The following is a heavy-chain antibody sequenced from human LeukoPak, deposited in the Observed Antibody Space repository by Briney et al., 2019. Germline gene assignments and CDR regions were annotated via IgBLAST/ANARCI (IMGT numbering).Heavy chain of an antibody. J-gene: IGHJ5*02. Sequence: ASVKVSCKASGYTFTSYDINWVRQAPGQGLEWMGWISAYNGNTNYAQKLQGRVTMTTDTSTSTAYMELRSLRSDDTAVYYCARESPHYDFWSGYYMGWFDPWGQGTLVTVSS. CDR2: ISAYNGNT. CDR3: ARESPHYDFWSGYYMGWFDP. V-gene: IGHV1-18*01. D-gene: IGHD3-3*01. CDR1: GYTFTSYD.